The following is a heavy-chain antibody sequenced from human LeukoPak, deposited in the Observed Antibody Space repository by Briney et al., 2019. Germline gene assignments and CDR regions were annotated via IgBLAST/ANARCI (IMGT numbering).Heavy chain of an antibody. J-gene: IGHJ4*02. CDR1: GFTVSSNS. CDR3: ARRAGAYSHPYDY. CDR2: IYSSVT. Sequence: GGSLRLSCTVSGFTVSSNSMSWVRQAPGKGLEWVSFIYSSVTHYSDSVKGRFTISRDNSKNTLFLQMNSLRAEDTAVYYCARRAGAYSHPYDYWGQGTLVTVSS. D-gene: IGHD4/OR15-4a*01. V-gene: IGHV3-53*01.